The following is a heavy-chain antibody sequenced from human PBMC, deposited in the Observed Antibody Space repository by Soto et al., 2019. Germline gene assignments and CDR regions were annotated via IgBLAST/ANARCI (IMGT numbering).Heavy chain of an antibody. CDR1: GDSVSSNSAA. V-gene: IGHV6-1*01. D-gene: IGHD6-6*01. CDR2: TYYRSKWYN. CDR3: ARDHPSSSAPLFDYYYYYGMDV. J-gene: IGHJ6*02. Sequence: SETLSLTCAISGDSVSSNSAAWNWIRQSPSRGLEWLGRTYYRSKWYNDYAVSVKSRITINPDTSENQFSLQLNSVTPEDTAVYYCARDHPSSSAPLFDYYYYYGMDVWGQGTTVTVSS.